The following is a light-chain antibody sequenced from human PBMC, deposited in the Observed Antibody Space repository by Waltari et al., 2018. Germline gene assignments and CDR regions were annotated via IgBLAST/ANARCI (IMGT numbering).Light chain of an antibody. V-gene: IGKV2-30*02. CDR3: MQGSHWPPWT. Sequence: DVVMTQSPLSLPVTLGQPASISCRSSQSLVHSDGNTYLNWFQQRPGQSPRRLIYKVSNRDSGVPDRFSGSGSGTDFTRKISTVEAEDVGVYYCMQGSHWPPWTFGQGTKVEIK. CDR2: KVS. CDR1: QSLVHSDGNTY. J-gene: IGKJ1*01.